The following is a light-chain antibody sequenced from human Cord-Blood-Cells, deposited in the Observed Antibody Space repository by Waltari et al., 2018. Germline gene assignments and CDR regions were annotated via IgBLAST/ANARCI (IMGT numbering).Light chain of an antibody. J-gene: IGKJ1*01. CDR1: QSVLYSSNNQKY. CDR2: WAS. CDR3: QQYYRTPPT. V-gene: IGKV4-1*01. Sequence: DIVMTQSPDSLAVARDGRATINCRSSQSVLYSSNNQKYLAWYQQKPGRPPKLLIYWASTRESGVPDRFSDSGSGTDFTLTISSLQAEDVAVYYCQQYYRTPPTFGQGTKVEIK.